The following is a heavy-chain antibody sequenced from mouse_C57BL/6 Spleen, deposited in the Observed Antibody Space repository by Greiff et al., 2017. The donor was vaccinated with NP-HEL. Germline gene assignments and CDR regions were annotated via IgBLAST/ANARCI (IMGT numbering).Heavy chain of an antibody. J-gene: IGHJ4*01. D-gene: IGHD2-1*01. CDR1: GFNIKDYY. CDR3: TTYYGRDYAMDY. Sequence: EVQLQQSGAELVRPGASVKLSCTASGFNIKDYYMHWVKQRPEQGLEWIGRIDPEDGDTEYAPKFQGKATMTADTSSNTAYLQLSSLTSEDTAVYYCTTYYGRDYAMDYWGQGTSVTVSS. CDR2: IDPEDGDT. V-gene: IGHV14-1*01.